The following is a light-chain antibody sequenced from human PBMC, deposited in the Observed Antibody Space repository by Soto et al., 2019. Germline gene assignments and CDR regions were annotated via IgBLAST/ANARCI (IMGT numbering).Light chain of an antibody. V-gene: IGKV1-5*03. CDR3: PHYNCYLEA. CDR2: KAS. CDR1: QGVRNE. Sequence: LSASVGARVPIPCRSRQGVRNELGWYQQKPGKAPKLLIYKASTLKSGVPSRFSGSGSGTEFTLTISSLQPDDCVPYYSPHYNCYLEAFCQGT. J-gene: IGKJ1*01.